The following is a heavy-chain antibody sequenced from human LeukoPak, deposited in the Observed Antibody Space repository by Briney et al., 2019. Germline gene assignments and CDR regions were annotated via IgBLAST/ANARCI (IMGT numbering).Heavy chain of an antibody. D-gene: IGHD6-13*01. CDR2: ISATGGST. Sequence: GGSLRLSCAASGFTFSSYAMSWVRQAPGKGLEWVSAISATGGSTNYADSVKGRFTISRDNSKNTLYLQMHGLRAEDSAVYYCAKHQISSSWYAYWGQGLLVTVSS. J-gene: IGHJ4*02. CDR1: GFTFSSYA. CDR3: AKHQISSSWYAY. V-gene: IGHV3-23*01.